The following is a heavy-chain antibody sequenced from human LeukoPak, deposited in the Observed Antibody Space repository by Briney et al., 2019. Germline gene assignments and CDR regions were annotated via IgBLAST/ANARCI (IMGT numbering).Heavy chain of an antibody. CDR2: ISGSGGST. D-gene: IGHD5-18*01. J-gene: IGHJ4*02. CDR1: GFTFSSYA. Sequence: PGGSLRLSCAASGFTFSSYAMSWVRQAPGKGLEWVSAISGSGGSTYYADSVKGRFTIYRDNSKNTLYLQMNSLRAEDTAVYYCAKTIRWIQLWSLDYWGQGTLVTVSS. CDR3: AKTIRWIQLWSLDY. V-gene: IGHV3-23*01.